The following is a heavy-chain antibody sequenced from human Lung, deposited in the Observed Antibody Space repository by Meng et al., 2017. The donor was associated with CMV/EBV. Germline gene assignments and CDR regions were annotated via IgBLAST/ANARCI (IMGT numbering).Heavy chain of an antibody. Sequence: SCAASGLRFSTYSMSWVRQAPGKGLEWLASINRDGSEKDYVDSVKGRFTISRDNAKNSLYLVMNSLRAEDTAVYYCASLFCGPTTCYYFDWWGQGTLVTVSS. CDR3: ASLFCGPTTCYYFDW. CDR2: INRDGSEK. V-gene: IGHV3-7*01. J-gene: IGHJ4*02. CDR1: GLRFSTYS. D-gene: IGHD2-21*01.